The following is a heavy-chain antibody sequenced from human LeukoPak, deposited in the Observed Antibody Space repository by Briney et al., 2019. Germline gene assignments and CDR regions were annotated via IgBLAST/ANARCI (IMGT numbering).Heavy chain of an antibody. J-gene: IGHJ4*02. Sequence: ASVKVSCKASVYTFTGYYMNWVRQAPGQGLEWMGWINPNSGGTNYAQKFQGRVTMTRDTSISTAYMELSGLRSDDTAVYYCARAEYYYDSSGLKGLPCDYWGQGTQVTVSS. CDR1: VYTFTGYY. CDR2: INPNSGGT. CDR3: ARAEYYYDSSGLKGLPCDY. D-gene: IGHD3-22*01. V-gene: IGHV1-2*02.